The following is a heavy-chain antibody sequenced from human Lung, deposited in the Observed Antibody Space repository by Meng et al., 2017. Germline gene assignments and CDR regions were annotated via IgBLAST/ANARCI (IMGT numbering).Heavy chain of an antibody. CDR1: GFTVSGNY. V-gene: IGHV3-53*02. D-gene: IGHD6-13*01. CDR2: IYGDGST. J-gene: IGHJ4*02. Sequence: EVQLLGTGGDLIQPGKSLRISCAAFGFTVSGNYMTWVRQAPGKGLEWVSLIYGDGSTLYADSVKGRFTISRDNSKNTVYLQMNSLRVEGTAVYHCAGRVMGAAAYDFWGQGTLVTVSS. CDR3: AGRVMGAAAYDF.